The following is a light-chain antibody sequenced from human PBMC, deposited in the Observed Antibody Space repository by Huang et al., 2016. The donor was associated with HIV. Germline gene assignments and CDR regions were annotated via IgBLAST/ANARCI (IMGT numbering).Light chain of an antibody. Sequence: DIQMTQSPSSLSASVGDRVTITCRASQTISNSLNWYQQKPGKAPKLLIYAASTSQSGVPSRFSGSGSGTDVTLTLTHLQPEDFATYYCQQSHDSPRTFGEGTRVEIK. CDR1: QTISNS. CDR2: AAS. J-gene: IGKJ1*01. CDR3: QQSHDSPRT. V-gene: IGKV1-39*01.